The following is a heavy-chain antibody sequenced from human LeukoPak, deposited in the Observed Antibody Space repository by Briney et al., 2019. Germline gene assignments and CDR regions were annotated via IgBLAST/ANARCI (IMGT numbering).Heavy chain of an antibody. Sequence: GASVKVSCKASGYTFTSYYMHWVRQAPGQGLEWMGIINPSGGSTSYAQKFQGGVTMTRNTSISTAYMELSSLRSEDTAVYYCAIMTIGYYFDYWGQGTLVTVSS. CDR3: AIMTIGYYFDY. CDR1: GYTFTSYY. D-gene: IGHD4/OR15-4a*01. CDR2: INPSGGST. J-gene: IGHJ4*02. V-gene: IGHV1-46*01.